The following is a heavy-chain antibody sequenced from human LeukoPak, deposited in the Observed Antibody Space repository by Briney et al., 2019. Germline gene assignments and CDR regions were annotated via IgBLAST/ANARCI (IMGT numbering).Heavy chain of an antibody. CDR1: GYIFTSYY. CDR2: INPSGGST. J-gene: IGHJ4*02. D-gene: IGHD2/OR15-2a*01. Sequence: GASVKVSCKASGYIFTSYYMHWVRQAPGQGLEWMRIINPSGGSTSYTQKFQGRVTMTRDTSTTTVYMELSSLRSQDTAVYYCARHKEVGDYYYFDYWGQGTLVTVSS. CDR3: ARHKEVGDYYYFDY. V-gene: IGHV1-46*01.